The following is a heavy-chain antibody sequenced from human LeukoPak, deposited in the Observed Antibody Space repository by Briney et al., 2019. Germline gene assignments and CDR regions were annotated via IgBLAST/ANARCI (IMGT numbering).Heavy chain of an antibody. CDR3: ARDQGDAYYYFDF. CDR1: GFTFSNFG. CDR2: LWSDGVNK. J-gene: IGHJ4*02. D-gene: IGHD5-24*01. Sequence: GGSLRLSCAAPGFTFSNFGMHWVRQAPGKGLEWVAILWSDGVNKYYGDSVKGRFTISRDNAKNSLYLQMNSLRAEDTAVYYCARDQGDAYYYFDFWGQGTLVTVSS. V-gene: IGHV3-33*01.